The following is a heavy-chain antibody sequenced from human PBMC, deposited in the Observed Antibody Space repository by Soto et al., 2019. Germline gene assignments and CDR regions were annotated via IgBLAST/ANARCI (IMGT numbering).Heavy chain of an antibody. D-gene: IGHD6-13*01. CDR2: ISYDGSNK. J-gene: IGHJ4*02. CDR1: GFTFSSYG. Sequence: QPGGSLRLSCAASGFTFSSYGMHWVRQAPGKGLEWVAVISYDGSNKYYADSVKGRFTISRDNSKNTLYLQMNSLRAEDTAVYYCAKDLRRTHRAAAAGTGYWGQGTLVTVSS. V-gene: IGHV3-30*18. CDR3: AKDLRRTHRAAAAGTGY.